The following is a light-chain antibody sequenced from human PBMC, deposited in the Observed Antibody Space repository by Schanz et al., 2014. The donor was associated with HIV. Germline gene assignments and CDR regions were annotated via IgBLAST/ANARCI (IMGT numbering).Light chain of an antibody. CDR3: CSYTTTSTYV. J-gene: IGLJ1*01. CDR1: RSTLERTP. V-gene: IGLV1-44*01. CDR2: NND. Sequence: QSLLTQPPSVSGTPGQRVIISCSGSRSTLERTPVDWYQHLPGTAPRLLIRNNDVRPSGVPDRFSGSKSGTSASLVISALQSEDEADYYCCSYTTTSTYVFGAGTKLTVL.